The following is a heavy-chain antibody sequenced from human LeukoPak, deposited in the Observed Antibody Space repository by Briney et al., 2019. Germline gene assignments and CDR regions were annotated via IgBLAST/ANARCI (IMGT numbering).Heavy chain of an antibody. J-gene: IGHJ5*02. D-gene: IGHD2-21*02. CDR1: GFTFSDYY. Sequence: GGSLRLSCAASGFTFSDYYMSWIRQAPGKGLEWVSYISSSGSTIYYADSVKGRFTISRDNSKNTLYLQMNSLRAEDTAVYYCAKESPNNIVVVTAIPWFDPWGQGTLVTVSS. CDR3: AKESPNNIVVVTAIPWFDP. V-gene: IGHV3-11*01. CDR2: ISSSGSTI.